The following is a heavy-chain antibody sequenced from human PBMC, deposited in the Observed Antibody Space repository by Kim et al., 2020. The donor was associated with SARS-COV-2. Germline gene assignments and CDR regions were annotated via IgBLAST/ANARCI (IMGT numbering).Heavy chain of an antibody. V-gene: IGHV3-9*01. D-gene: IGHD6-13*01. Sequence: GGSLRLSCAASGFTFGDYAMHWVRQAPGKGLEWVSGISWNSGSIGYADSVKGRFTISRDNAKNSLYLQMNSLRAEDTALYYCAKDKGRVGYGSSWQDHYWGQGTLVTVSS. CDR1: GFTFGDYA. CDR3: AKDKGRVGYGSSWQDHY. CDR2: ISWNSGSI. J-gene: IGHJ4*02.